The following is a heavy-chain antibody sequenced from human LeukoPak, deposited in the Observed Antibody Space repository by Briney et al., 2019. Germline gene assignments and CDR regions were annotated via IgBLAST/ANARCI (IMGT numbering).Heavy chain of an antibody. D-gene: IGHD3-10*01. CDR2: IYTSGST. Sequence: SETLSLTCTVSGGSISSYYWSWIRQPPGKGLEWIGYIYTSGSTNYNPSLKSRVTISVDTSKNQFSLKLSSVTAADTAVYYCARQGIWFGDPGWFDPWGQGTLVTVSS. CDR1: GGSISSYY. V-gene: IGHV4-4*09. CDR3: ARQGIWFGDPGWFDP. J-gene: IGHJ5*02.